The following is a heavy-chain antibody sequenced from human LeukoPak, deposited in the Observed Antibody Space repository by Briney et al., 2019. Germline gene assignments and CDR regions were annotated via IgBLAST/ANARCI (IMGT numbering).Heavy chain of an antibody. CDR2: INSDGSST. Sequence: PGGSLRLSCAASGFTFSSYWMHWVRQAPGKGLVWVSRINSDGSSTSYADSVKGRFTISRDNAKNTLYLQMNSLRAEDTAVYYCARGAVPNTAMVRGAAPGYGMDVWGQGTTVIVSS. D-gene: IGHD5-18*01. J-gene: IGHJ6*02. V-gene: IGHV3-74*01. CDR1: GFTFSSYW. CDR3: ARGAVPNTAMVRGAAPGYGMDV.